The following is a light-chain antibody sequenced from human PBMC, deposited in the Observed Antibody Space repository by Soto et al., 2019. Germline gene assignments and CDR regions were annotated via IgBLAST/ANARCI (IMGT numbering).Light chain of an antibody. CDR1: QSIGDT. CDR3: QQSYSTPIT. J-gene: IGKJ5*01. CDR2: GAS. Sequence: IVMTQSPATLSVSPGGRATLSCGASQSIGDTLAWYQQKPGQAPRLLIYGASSRVTGFPARFSGSGSGTDFTLTISSLQPEDFATYYCQQSYSTPITFGQGTRLEIK. V-gene: IGKV3-15*01.